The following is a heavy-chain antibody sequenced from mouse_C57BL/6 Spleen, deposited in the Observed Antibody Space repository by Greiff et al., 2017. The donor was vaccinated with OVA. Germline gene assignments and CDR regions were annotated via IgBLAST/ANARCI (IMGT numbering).Heavy chain of an antibody. CDR3: VRHDYGRKAMDY. D-gene: IGHD1-1*01. CDR1: GFSFNTYA. CDR2: IRSKSNNYAT. V-gene: IGHV10-1*01. J-gene: IGHJ4*01. Sequence: EVKLVESGGGLVQPKGSLKLSCAASGFSFNTYAMNWVRQAPGKGLEWVARIRSKSNNYATYYADSVKDRFTISRDDSESMLYLQMNNLKTEDTAMYYCVRHDYGRKAMDYWGQGTSVTVSS.